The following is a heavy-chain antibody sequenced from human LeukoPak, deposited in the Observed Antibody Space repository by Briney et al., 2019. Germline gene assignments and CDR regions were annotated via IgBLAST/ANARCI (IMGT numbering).Heavy chain of an antibody. CDR3: AEDPGGCTNGVCSEEGLFDP. CDR1: GFTFSSYG. CDR2: ISYDGSNK. D-gene: IGHD2-8*01. J-gene: IGHJ5*02. V-gene: IGHV3-30*18. Sequence: GRSLRLSCAASGFTFSSYGMHWVRQAPGKGLEWVAVISYDGSNKYYADSVKGRFTISRDNSKNTLYLQMNSLRAEDTAVYYCAEDPGGCTNGVCSEEGLFDPWGQGTLVTVSS.